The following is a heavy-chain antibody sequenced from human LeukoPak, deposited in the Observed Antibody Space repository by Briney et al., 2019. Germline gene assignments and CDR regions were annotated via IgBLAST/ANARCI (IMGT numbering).Heavy chain of an antibody. CDR3: TTESLDYDILTGYPYFDY. CDR1: GFTFSNAW. V-gene: IGHV3-15*01. D-gene: IGHD3-9*01. Sequence: GGSLRLSCAASGFTFSNAWMSWVRQAPGKGLEWVGRIKSKTDGGTTDYAAPVKGRFTISRDDSKNTLYLQMSSLKTEDTAVYYCTTESLDYDILTGYPYFDYWGQESLVPVSS. J-gene: IGHJ4*02. CDR2: IKSKTDGGTT.